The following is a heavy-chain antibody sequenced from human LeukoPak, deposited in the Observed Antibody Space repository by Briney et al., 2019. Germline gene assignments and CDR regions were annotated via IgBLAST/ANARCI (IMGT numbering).Heavy chain of an antibody. CDR1: GGSISGGSYY. CDR2: IYTSGST. V-gene: IGHV4-61*02. CDR3: ARDSPSTFFDY. J-gene: IGHJ4*02. D-gene: IGHD3-16*01. Sequence: SETLSLTCTASGGSISGGSYYWTWIRQPAGKGLEWIGRIYTSGSTNYNPSLKSRVTISVDTSKNQFSLKLTSVTAADTAVYYCARDSPSTFFDYWGQGTLVTVSS.